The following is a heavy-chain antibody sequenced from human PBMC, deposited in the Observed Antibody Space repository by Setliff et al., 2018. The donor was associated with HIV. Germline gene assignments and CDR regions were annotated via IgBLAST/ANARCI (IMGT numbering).Heavy chain of an antibody. J-gene: IGHJ4*02. Sequence: PSETLSLTCAVYGGSFSDYYWSWIRQPPGKGLEWIGEIYHSGSTIYNPSLKSRVTISVDTSKNQFSLRVASVTSADTAVYYCVATTHNFWSAYTSWGQGTPVTVSS. V-gene: IGHV4-34*01. D-gene: IGHD3-3*01. CDR1: GGSFSDYY. CDR2: IYHSGST. CDR3: VATTHNFWSAYTS.